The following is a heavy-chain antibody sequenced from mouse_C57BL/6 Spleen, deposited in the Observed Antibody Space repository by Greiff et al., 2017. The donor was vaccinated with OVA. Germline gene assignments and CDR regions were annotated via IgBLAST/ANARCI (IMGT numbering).Heavy chain of an antibody. Sequence: VQLQQSGPELVKPGASVKMSCKASGYTFTDYNMHWVKQSHGKSLEWIGYINPNNGGTSYNQKFKGKATLTVNKSSSTAYMELRSLTSEDSAVYYCARSRDYERGLDYWGQGTTLTVSS. CDR1: GYTFTDYN. J-gene: IGHJ2*01. CDR2: INPNNGGT. D-gene: IGHD2-4*01. V-gene: IGHV1-22*01. CDR3: ARSRDYERGLDY.